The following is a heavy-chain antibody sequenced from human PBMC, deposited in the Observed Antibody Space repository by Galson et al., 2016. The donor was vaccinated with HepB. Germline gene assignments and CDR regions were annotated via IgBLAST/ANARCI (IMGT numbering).Heavy chain of an antibody. Sequence: SLRLSCAASGFTFSDNYMSWIRQTPGKGPEWVSYINSRGTTIYYADSVKGRFTISRDNAKNSMYLQTNSLRAEDTAVYYCAREGVQGVIIGSWGQGTLVTVSS. J-gene: IGHJ5*01. D-gene: IGHD3-10*01. CDR1: GFTFSDNY. CDR2: INSRGTTI. CDR3: AREGVQGVIIGS. V-gene: IGHV3-11*01.